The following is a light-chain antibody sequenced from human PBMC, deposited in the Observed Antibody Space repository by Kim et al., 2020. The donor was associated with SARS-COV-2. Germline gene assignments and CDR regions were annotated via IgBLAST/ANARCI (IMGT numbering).Light chain of an antibody. J-gene: IGLJ1*01. CDR3: QSYDVSLTGV. CDR2: GNT. V-gene: IGLV1-40*01. CDR1: NSNIGAGYD. Sequence: QSVLTQPPSVSGAPGQRVVISCTGSNSNIGAGYDVHWYQQLPGTAPKLLIYGNTNRPSGVPDRFSGSKSGTSASLAITGLQAEDEADYYCQSYDVSLTGVFGTGTKVTVL.